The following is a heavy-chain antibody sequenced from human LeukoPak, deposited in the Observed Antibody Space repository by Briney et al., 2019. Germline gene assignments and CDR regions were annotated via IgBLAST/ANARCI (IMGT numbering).Heavy chain of an antibody. D-gene: IGHD1-26*01. Sequence: GGSLRLSCAASGFTFSSYAMHWVRQAPGKGLEWVAVISYDGSNKYYADSVEGRFTISRDNSKNTLYLQMNSLRAEDTAVYYCAREFPDSGSYFCAFDIWGQGTMVTVSS. V-gene: IGHV3-30*04. J-gene: IGHJ3*02. CDR3: AREFPDSGSYFCAFDI. CDR2: ISYDGSNK. CDR1: GFTFSSYA.